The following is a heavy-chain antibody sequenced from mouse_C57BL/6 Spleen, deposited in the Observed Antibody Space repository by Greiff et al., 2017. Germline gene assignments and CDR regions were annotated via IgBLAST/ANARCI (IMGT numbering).Heavy chain of an antibody. D-gene: IGHD1-1*01. CDR3: ARSLQSYYFDY. CDR2: IDPSDSET. Sequence: QVQLQQPGAELVRPGSSVKLSCKASGYTFTSYWMHWVKQRPIQGLEWIGNIDPSDSETHYNQKFKDKATLTVDKSSSTAYMQLSSLTSEDSAVYYCARSLQSYYFDYWGQGTTLTVSS. V-gene: IGHV1-52*01. CDR1: GYTFTSYW. J-gene: IGHJ2*01.